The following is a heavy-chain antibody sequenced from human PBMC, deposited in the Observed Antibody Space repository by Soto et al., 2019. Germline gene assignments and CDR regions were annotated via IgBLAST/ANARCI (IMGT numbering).Heavy chain of an antibody. J-gene: IGHJ6*03. V-gene: IGHV5-51*01. CDR2: IYPGDSDT. Sequence: PGESLKISCKGSGYSFTSYWIGWVRQMPGKGLEWMGIIYPGDSDTRYSPSFQGQVTISADKSISTAYLQWSSLKASDTAMYYWARHGDCSGGSCYPHYMDVWGKGTTVTVSS. CDR1: GYSFTSYW. CDR3: ARHGDCSGGSCYPHYMDV. D-gene: IGHD2-15*01.